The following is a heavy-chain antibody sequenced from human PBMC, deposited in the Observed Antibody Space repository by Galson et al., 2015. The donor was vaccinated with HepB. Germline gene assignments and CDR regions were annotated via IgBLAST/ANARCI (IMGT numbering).Heavy chain of an antibody. Sequence: SVKVSCKASGYTFTSYGISWVRQAPGQGLEWMGWISAYNGNTNYAQKLQGRVTMTTDTSTSTAYMELRSLRSDDTAVYYCASEYDSSGYYGDAFDIWGQGTMVTVSS. CDR1: GYTFTSYG. CDR3: ASEYDSSGYYGDAFDI. D-gene: IGHD3-22*01. CDR2: ISAYNGNT. V-gene: IGHV1-18*04. J-gene: IGHJ3*02.